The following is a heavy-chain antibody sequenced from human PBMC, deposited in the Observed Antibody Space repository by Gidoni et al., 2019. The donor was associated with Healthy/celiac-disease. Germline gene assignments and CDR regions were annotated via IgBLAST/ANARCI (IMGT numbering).Heavy chain of an antibody. V-gene: IGHV5-10-1*03. D-gene: IGHD4-4*01. Sequence: EVQLVQSGAEVKKPGESLRISCKGSGYSFTSYWISWVRQMPGKGLEWMGRIDPSDSYTNYSPSFQGHVTISADKSISTAYLQWSSLKASDTAMYYCASQATVDDRYYYYGMDVWGQGTTVTVSS. CDR1: GYSFTSYW. J-gene: IGHJ6*02. CDR2: IDPSDSYT. CDR3: ASQATVDDRYYYYGMDV.